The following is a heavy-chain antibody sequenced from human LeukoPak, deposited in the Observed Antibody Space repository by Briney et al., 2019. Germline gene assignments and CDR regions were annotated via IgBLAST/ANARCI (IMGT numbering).Heavy chain of an antibody. CDR1: GGSISRYY. J-gene: IGHJ4*02. D-gene: IGHD5-24*01. V-gene: IGHV4-59*01. CDR2: IYYSGST. CDR3: AREERRDGCNLFDY. Sequence: KASETLSLTCTVSGGSISRYYWSWIRQPPGKGLEWIGYIYYSGSTNYNPSLKSRVTISVDTSKNQFSLKLSSVTAADTAVYYCAREERRDGCNLFDYWGQGTLVTVSS.